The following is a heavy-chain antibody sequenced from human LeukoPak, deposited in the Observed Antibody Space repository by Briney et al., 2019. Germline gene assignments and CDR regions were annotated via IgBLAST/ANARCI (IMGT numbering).Heavy chain of an antibody. CDR3: ARDRGYSYTH. Sequence: ASVKVSCKASGYTFTGYYMHWVRQAPGQGLEWMGWINPNSGGTNYAQKFQGRVTMTTDTSASTAYMELRSLRSDDTAVYYCARDRGYSYTHWGQGTLVTVSS. V-gene: IGHV1-2*02. J-gene: IGHJ4*02. D-gene: IGHD5-18*01. CDR2: INPNSGGT. CDR1: GYTFTGYY.